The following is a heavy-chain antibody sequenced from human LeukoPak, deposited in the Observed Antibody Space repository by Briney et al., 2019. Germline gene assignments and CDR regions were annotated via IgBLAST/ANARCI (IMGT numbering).Heavy chain of an antibody. D-gene: IGHD2-2*01. CDR2: ISYDGSNK. J-gene: IGHJ6*02. CDR3: ARDGTIVVVPAANLSWYYYGMDV. V-gene: IGHV3-30-3*01. CDR1: GFTFSSYA. Sequence: RSLRLSCAASGFTFSSYAMHWVRQVPGKGLEWVAVISYDGSNKYYADSVKGRFTISRDNSKNTLYLQMNSLRAEDTAVYYCARDGTIVVVPAANLSWYYYGMDVWGQGTTVTVSS.